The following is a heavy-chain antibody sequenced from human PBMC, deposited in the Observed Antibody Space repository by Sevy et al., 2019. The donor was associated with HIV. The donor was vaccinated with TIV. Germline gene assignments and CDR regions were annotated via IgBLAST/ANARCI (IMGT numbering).Heavy chain of an antibody. CDR1: GGSISSGSYY. V-gene: IGHV4-61*02. CDR2: IYTSGST. J-gene: IGHJ4*02. Sequence: SETLSLTCTVSGGSISSGSYYWSWIRQPAGKGLEWIGRIYTSGSTNYNPSLKSRVTISVDTSKNQFSLKLSSVTAADTAVYYCAREWPGAVAAQHFDYWGQGTLVTVSS. D-gene: IGHD6-19*01. CDR3: AREWPGAVAAQHFDY.